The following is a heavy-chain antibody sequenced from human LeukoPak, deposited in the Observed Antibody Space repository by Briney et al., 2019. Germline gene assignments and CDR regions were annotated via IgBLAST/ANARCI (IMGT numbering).Heavy chain of an antibody. CDR3: VKSRPYDYVWGTPRGFDY. D-gene: IGHD3-16*01. CDR1: GFTFTSYA. Sequence: GGSLRLSCVASGFTFTSYAMTWVRQAPGKGLEWVSSITSGGDKTYYTDSVKGRFTISRDNSKNTIFLQMNSLRSEDTAIYYCVKSRPYDYVWGTPRGFDYWGQGTLVTVSS. CDR2: ITSGGDKT. V-gene: IGHV3-23*01. J-gene: IGHJ4*02.